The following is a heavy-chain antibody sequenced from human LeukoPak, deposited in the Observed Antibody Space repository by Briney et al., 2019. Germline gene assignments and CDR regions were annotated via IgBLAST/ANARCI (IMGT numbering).Heavy chain of an antibody. CDR1: GFTFSNAW. D-gene: IGHD6-19*01. CDR3: TTALVAGTDY. Sequence: PGGSLRLSCAASGFTFSNAWMSWVRQAPGKGLEWVGRIKSETDGGTTDYAAPVKGRFTISRDDSKNTLYLQMNSLKTEDTAVYYCTTALVAGTDYWGQGTLVTVSS. V-gene: IGHV3-15*01. J-gene: IGHJ4*02. CDR2: IKSETDGGTT.